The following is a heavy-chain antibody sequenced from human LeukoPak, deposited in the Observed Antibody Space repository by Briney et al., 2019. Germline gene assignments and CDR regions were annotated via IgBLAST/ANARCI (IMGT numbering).Heavy chain of an antibody. Sequence: GRSLSLSCAAAGSTLINAWRRWVRQAPRMRMDWVGRIKGKADGGTTDYAAPVRGRFTISRDDSKNTIYLQMTSLNTEDTAVYYCTTNPNRITMVRGLIGPSFDYWGQGTLVTVSS. CDR2: IKGKADGGTT. CDR1: GSTLINAW. D-gene: IGHD3-10*01. V-gene: IGHV3-15*01. J-gene: IGHJ4*02. CDR3: TTNPNRITMVRGLIGPSFDY.